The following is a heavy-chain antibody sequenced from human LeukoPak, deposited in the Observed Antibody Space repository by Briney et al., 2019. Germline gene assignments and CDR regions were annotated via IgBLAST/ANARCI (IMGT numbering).Heavy chain of an antibody. J-gene: IGHJ4*02. CDR1: GFTFSSYA. V-gene: IGHV3-30*04. D-gene: IGHD3-10*01. Sequence: GSLRLSCAASGFTFSSYAMRWVRQAPGKGLEWVAVISYDGSNKYYADSVKGRFTISRDNSKNTLYLQMNSLRAEDTAVYYCARDGDLYGSGSYSDYWGQGTLVTVSS. CDR3: ARDGDLYGSGSYSDY. CDR2: ISYDGSNK.